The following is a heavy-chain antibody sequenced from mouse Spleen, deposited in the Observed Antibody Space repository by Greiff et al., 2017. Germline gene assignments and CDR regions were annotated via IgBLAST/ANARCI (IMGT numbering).Heavy chain of an antibody. CDR1: GFTFSDYY. CDR2: ISNGGGST. D-gene: IGHD4-1*01. J-gene: IGHJ2*01. Sequence: EVQVVESGGGLVQPGGSLKLSCAASGFTFSDYYMYWVRQTPEKRLEWVAYISNGGGSTYYPDTVKGRFTISRDNAKNTLYLQMSRLKSEDTAMYYCARHGPKLGPFDYWGQGTTLTVSS. CDR3: ARHGPKLGPFDY. V-gene: IGHV5-12*01.